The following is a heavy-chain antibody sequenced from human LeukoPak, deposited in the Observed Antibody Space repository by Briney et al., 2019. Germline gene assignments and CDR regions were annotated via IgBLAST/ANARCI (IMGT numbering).Heavy chain of an antibody. J-gene: IGHJ3*02. V-gene: IGHV3-33*08. D-gene: IGHD6-19*01. CDR2: IWPNGSNK. CDR3: VGELLTAAGTIGAFDI. Sequence: GGSLRLSCAASGFTASSNYLTWVRPAPGKGLEWVAVIWPNGSNKYHADSVKGRFTISRDNSKSTLFLQMSSLAAEDTAVYCWVGELLTAAGTIGAFDIWGRGTMVTVSS. CDR1: GFTASSNY.